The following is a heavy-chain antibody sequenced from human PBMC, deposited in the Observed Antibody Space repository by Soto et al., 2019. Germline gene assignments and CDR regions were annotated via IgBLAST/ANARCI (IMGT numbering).Heavy chain of an antibody. Sequence: QVQLQQWGAGLLKPSETLSLTCAVYGGSVSSGSYYWSWIRQPPGKGLEWIGEMSLSGGTHFNPSLKSRVTISVDTSKNQFSLKMIFVTAADTALYYCARVERGTATTVVDAFDIWGPGTMVTVSS. V-gene: IGHV4-34*01. CDR3: ARVERGTATTVVDAFDI. J-gene: IGHJ3*02. D-gene: IGHD1-1*01. CDR1: GGSVSSGSYY. CDR2: MSLSGGT.